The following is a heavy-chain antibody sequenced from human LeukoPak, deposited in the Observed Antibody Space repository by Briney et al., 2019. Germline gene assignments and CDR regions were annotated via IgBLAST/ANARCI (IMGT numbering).Heavy chain of an antibody. Sequence: ASVKVSCKASGYTFTGYYMHWVRQAPGQGLEWMGWINPNSGGTNYAQKFQGRVTMTRNTSISTAYMELSSLRSEDTAVYYCAREPASGNYYYFDYWGQGTLVTVSS. J-gene: IGHJ4*02. CDR2: INPNSGGT. V-gene: IGHV1-2*02. CDR3: AREPASGNYYYFDY. D-gene: IGHD4-23*01. CDR1: GYTFTGYY.